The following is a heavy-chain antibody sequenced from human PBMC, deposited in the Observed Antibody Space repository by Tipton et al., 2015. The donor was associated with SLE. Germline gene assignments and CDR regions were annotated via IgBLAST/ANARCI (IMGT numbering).Heavy chain of an antibody. V-gene: IGHV1-18*01. CDR2: TSAYNGNT. Sequence: QLVQSGAEVKKPGASVKVSCKASGYTFTSYGISWVRQAPGQGLEWMGWTSAYNGNTNYAQKLQGRVTMTTDTSTSTAYMELRSLRSDDTAGYYCARLASNYYGSGREGYWGQGTLVTVSS. CDR3: ARLASNYYGSGREGY. CDR1: GYTFTSYG. J-gene: IGHJ4*02. D-gene: IGHD3-10*01.